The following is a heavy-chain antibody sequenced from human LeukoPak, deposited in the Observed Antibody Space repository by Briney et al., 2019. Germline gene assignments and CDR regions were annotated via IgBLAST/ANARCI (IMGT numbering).Heavy chain of an antibody. Sequence: GGSLRLSCAASGFTFSSYAMSWVRQAPGKGLEWVSAISGSGSSTFYADSVKGRFTISRDNSKSTLYLQMNSLRVDDTAMYYCAKVAAGHSGIDYWGQGTLVTVSS. CDR1: GFTFSSYA. J-gene: IGHJ4*02. V-gene: IGHV3-23*01. CDR2: ISGSGSST. D-gene: IGHD6-13*01. CDR3: AKVAAGHSGIDY.